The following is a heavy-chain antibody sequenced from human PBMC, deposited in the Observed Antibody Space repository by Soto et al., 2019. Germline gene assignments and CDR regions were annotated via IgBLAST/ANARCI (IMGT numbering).Heavy chain of an antibody. V-gene: IGHV1-69*01. CDR1: GGTFSSYA. D-gene: IGHD3-9*01. J-gene: IGHJ5*02. Sequence: QVQLVQSGAEVKKPGSSVKVSCKASGGTFSSYAISWVRQAHGQGLEWMGGIIPIFGTANYAQKFQGRVTISADESTSTAYMELSRLRSEDTAVYYCAIARDYFDGLNWFDPWGQGTLVTVSS. CDR3: AIARDYFDGLNWFDP. CDR2: IIPIFGTA.